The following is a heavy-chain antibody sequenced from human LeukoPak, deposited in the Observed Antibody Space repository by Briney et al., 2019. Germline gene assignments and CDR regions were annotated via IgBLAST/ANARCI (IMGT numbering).Heavy chain of an antibody. Sequence: PGGSLRLSCATSGFTFSSYWMSWVRQAPGKGLEWVANINQHGHEKYYVDSVKGRFTISRDNAKNSLYLQMNSLRAGETAVYYCVRDARPNYYTSGSGIWGQGTLVTVPS. J-gene: IGHJ4*02. D-gene: IGHD3-10*01. CDR1: GFTFSSYW. V-gene: IGHV3-7*01. CDR3: VRDARPNYYTSGSGI. CDR2: INQHGHEK.